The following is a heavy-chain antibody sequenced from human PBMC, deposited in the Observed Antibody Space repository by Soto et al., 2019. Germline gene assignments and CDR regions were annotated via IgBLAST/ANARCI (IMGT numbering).Heavy chain of an antibody. Sequence: VGSRRLSCAGSGFSFSDYYMSWIRQAPGKGLEWVSYISSSGDIIYYADSVKGRFTISRDNAKNSLYLQMNSLRAEDTAVYYCARDLGYYASDGYFDYWGQGTVVTVSS. J-gene: IGHJ4*02. CDR3: ARDLGYYASDGYFDY. V-gene: IGHV3-11*01. CDR2: ISSSGDII. CDR1: GFSFSDYY. D-gene: IGHD3-22*01.